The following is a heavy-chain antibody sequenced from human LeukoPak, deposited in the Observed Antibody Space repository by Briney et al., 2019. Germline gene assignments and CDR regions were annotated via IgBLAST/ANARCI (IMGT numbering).Heavy chain of an antibody. D-gene: IGHD6-19*01. CDR2: IRYDGSNK. CDR3: AKAFTPRYSSGRSVYYYYYMDV. CDR1: GFTFSNYG. V-gene: IGHV3-30*02. Sequence: QAGGSLRLSCAASGFTFSNYGMHWVRQAPGKGLEWVAFIRYDGSNKYYADSVKGRFTISRDNSKNTLYLQMNSLRAEDTAVYYCAKAFTPRYSSGRSVYYYYYMDVWGKGTTVTISS. J-gene: IGHJ6*03.